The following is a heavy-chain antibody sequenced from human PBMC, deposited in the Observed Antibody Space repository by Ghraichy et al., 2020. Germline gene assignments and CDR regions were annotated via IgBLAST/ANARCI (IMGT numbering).Heavy chain of an antibody. CDR3: ARDPFLGGSPGSNYYYGMDV. D-gene: IGHD1-26*01. CDR2: INPNSGGT. V-gene: IGHV1-2*02. J-gene: IGHJ6*02. Sequence: ASVKVSCKASGYTFTGYYMHWVRQAPGQGLEWMGWINPNSGGTNYAQKFQGRVTMTRDTSISTAYMELSRLRSDGTAVYYCARDPFLGGSPGSNYYYGMDVWGQGTTVTVSS. CDR1: GYTFTGYY.